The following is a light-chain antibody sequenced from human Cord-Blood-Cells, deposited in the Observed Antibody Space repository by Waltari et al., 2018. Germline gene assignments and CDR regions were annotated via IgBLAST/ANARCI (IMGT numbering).Light chain of an antibody. Sequence: EIVMTQSPATLSVSRGERATLSCRASQRVSSNLAWYQQKPGQAPRLLIDGASTRATGIPARFSGSGSGTEFTLTISSLQSEDFAVYYCQQYNNWPPWTFGQGTKVEIK. CDR1: QRVSSN. CDR3: QQYNNWPPWT. J-gene: IGKJ1*01. CDR2: GAS. V-gene: IGKV3-15*01.